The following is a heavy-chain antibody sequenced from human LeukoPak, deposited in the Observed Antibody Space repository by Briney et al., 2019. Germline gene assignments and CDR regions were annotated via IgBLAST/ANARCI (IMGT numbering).Heavy chain of an antibody. Sequence: PGGSLRLSCAASGFTFSSYAMSWVRQAPGKGLEWVSAISGSGVSTYYADSVKGRFTISRDNAKNSLYLQMNSLRAEDTAVYYCASFDYYGSGSYYKGGSDYWGQGTLVTVSS. V-gene: IGHV3-23*01. CDR1: GFTFSSYA. D-gene: IGHD3-10*01. CDR3: ASFDYYGSGSYYKGGSDY. CDR2: ISGSGVST. J-gene: IGHJ4*02.